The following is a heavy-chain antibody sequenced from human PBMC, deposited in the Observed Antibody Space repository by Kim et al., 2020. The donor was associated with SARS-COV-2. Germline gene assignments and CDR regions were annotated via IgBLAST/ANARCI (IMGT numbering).Heavy chain of an antibody. D-gene: IGHD6-13*01. J-gene: IGHJ5*02. CDR2: VFYLGST. CDR3: ARSSSSWNNWFDP. CDR1: GASINDYY. V-gene: IGHV4-59*01. Sequence: SETLSLTCTVSGASINDYYWSWIRQSPGKGLEWIGYVFYLGSTNYNPSLRSRVTISVDTSKNQFSLRLTSVTAADTAVYYCARSSSSWNNWFDPWGQGTLVTVSS.